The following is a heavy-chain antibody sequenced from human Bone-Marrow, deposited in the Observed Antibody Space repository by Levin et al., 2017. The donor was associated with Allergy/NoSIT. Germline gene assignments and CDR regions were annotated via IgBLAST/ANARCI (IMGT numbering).Heavy chain of an antibody. CDR2: VYYSGVS. Sequence: SETLSLTCTVSGDSIDSADYYWTWIRQSPGKGLEWIGSVYYSGVSYFNLSLKVRGDIAVDTSKNQFSLRLSSVSAADTAVYYCAGTTTGADYGDYDAGYHFAYWGQGTLVTVAS. CDR1: GDSIDSADYY. V-gene: IGHV4-30-4*01. CDR3: AGTTTGADYGDYDAGYHFAY. D-gene: IGHD4-17*01. J-gene: IGHJ4*02.